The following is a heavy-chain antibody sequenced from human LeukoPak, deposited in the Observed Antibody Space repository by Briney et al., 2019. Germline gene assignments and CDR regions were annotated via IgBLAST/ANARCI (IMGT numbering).Heavy chain of an antibody. CDR2: IYSDGGT. V-gene: IGHV3-66*01. CDR1: GFTVTGNY. Sequence: PGGSLRLSCAASGFTVTGNYMSWVRQAPGKGLEWVSIIYSDGGTKYTDSVKGRFTISRDNSKNTLYLQMNSLRAEDTAVYYCATPKRSGVSFDYWGQGTLVTVSS. D-gene: IGHD3-10*01. J-gene: IGHJ4*02. CDR3: ATPKRSGVSFDY.